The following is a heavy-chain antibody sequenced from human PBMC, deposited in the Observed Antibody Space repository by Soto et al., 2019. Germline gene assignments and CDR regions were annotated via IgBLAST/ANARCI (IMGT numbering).Heavy chain of an antibody. V-gene: IGHV4-30-4*01. CDR3: ARGLTYYDILTGYSLPLDV. Sequence: SETLSLTCTVSGGSISSGDYYWSWIRQPPGKGLEWIGYIYYSGITYYNPSLKSRVTISVDTSKNQFSLKLSSVTAADTAVYYCARGLTYYDILTGYSLPLDVWGQGTTVTVSS. CDR2: IYYSGIT. D-gene: IGHD3-9*01. CDR1: GGSISSGDYY. J-gene: IGHJ6*02.